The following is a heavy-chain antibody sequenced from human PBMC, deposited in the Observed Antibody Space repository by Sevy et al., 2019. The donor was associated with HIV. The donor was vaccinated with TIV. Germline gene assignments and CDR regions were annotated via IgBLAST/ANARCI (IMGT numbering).Heavy chain of an antibody. J-gene: IGHJ4*02. Sequence: GGSLRLSCAASGFTFSSYAMSWVRQAPGKGLKWVSTISGSGGSTYYADSVKGRFTISRDNSKTTLYLQMNSLRAEDTAVYYCAKEDYGDNGVFDLWGQGTLVTVSS. V-gene: IGHV3-23*01. CDR1: GFTFSSYA. D-gene: IGHD4-17*01. CDR2: ISGSGGST. CDR3: AKEDYGDNGVFDL.